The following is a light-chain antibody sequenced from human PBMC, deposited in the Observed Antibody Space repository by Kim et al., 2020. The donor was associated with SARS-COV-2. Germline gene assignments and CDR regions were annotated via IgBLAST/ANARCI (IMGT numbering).Light chain of an antibody. CDR1: QSVSRW. CDR3: QHRQT. CDR2: DGS. J-gene: IGKJ1*01. V-gene: IGKV1-5*01. Sequence: STLGATVGDRVTLTCRASQSVSRWLAWYQQKPSKAPKLLIYDGSNLQSGVPSRFSGSGSGTEFTLTISSLQPDDFAIYYCQHRQTFGQGTKVDIK.